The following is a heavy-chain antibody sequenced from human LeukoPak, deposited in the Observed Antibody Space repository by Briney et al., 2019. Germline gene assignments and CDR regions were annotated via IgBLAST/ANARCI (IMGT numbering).Heavy chain of an antibody. D-gene: IGHD6-13*01. J-gene: IGHJ1*01. V-gene: IGHV4-61*02. CDR3: AREGAAGLS. CDR2: IYASGST. Sequence: SQTLSLTCTVSGGSISSGSYYWSWIRQPAGKGLDWIGRIYASGSTNYNPSLKSRVTIAAATSKNQCSLKLSSVTAADTAVYYCAREGAAGLSWGQGTLVTVSS. CDR1: GGSISSGSYY.